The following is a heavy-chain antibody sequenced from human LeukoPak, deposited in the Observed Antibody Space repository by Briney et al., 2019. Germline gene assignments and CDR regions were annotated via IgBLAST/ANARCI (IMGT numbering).Heavy chain of an antibody. Sequence: GASVKVSCKASGGTFSSYAISLVRQAPGQGLEWMGGIIPIFGTANYAQKFQGRVTITTDESTSTAYMELSSLRSEDTAVYYCARGSIAAAARFDYWGQGTLVTVSS. J-gene: IGHJ4*02. D-gene: IGHD6-13*01. CDR3: ARGSIAAAARFDY. V-gene: IGHV1-69*05. CDR1: GGTFSSYA. CDR2: IIPIFGTA.